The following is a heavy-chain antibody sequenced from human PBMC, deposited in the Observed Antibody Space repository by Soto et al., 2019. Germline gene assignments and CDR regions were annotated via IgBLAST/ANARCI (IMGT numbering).Heavy chain of an antibody. V-gene: IGHV1-46*03. Sequence: ASVKVSCKASGYTFTSYYMHWVRQAPGQGLEWMGIINPSGGSTSYAQKFQGRVTMTRDTSTSTVYMELSSLRSEDTAVYYCARTEADFGVVTPFDYWGQGTLVTVS. J-gene: IGHJ4*02. D-gene: IGHD3-3*01. CDR1: GYTFTSYY. CDR3: ARTEADFGVVTPFDY. CDR2: INPSGGST.